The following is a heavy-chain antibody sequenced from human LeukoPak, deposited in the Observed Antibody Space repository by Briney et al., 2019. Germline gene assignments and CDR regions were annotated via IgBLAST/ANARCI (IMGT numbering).Heavy chain of an antibody. CDR3: ARPGLSSAFDI. CDR2: IYYSGRP. CDR1: GGFFSGYY. Sequence: SETLSLTCAVYGGFFSGYYWSWIRQPPGKKLEWIGYIYYSGRPNYNPSLKSRATISVATSKNQFSLKLISVTAADTAGYYCARPGLSSAFDIWGQGTMVTVSS. V-gene: IGHV4-59*01. D-gene: IGHD2-15*01. J-gene: IGHJ3*02.